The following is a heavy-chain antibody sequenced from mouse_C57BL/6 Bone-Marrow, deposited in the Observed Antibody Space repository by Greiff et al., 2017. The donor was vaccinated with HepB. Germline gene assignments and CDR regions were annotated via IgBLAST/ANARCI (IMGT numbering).Heavy chain of an antibody. V-gene: IGHV3-6*01. J-gene: IGHJ3*01. CDR2: ISYDGSN. CDR3: ARGPYYYGSSPAWFAY. D-gene: IGHD1-1*01. CDR1: GYSITSGYY. Sequence: EVKLLESGPGLVKPSQSLSLTCSVSGYSITSGYYWYWIRQFPGNKLEWMGYISYDGSNNYNPSLKNRISITRDTSKNQFFLKLNSVTTEDTATYYCARGPYYYGSSPAWFAYWGQGTLVTVSA.